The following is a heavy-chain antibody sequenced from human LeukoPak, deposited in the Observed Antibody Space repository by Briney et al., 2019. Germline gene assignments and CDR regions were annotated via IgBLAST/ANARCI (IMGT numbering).Heavy chain of an antibody. Sequence: ASVKVSCKASGYTFAGYYMHWVRQAPGQGLEWMGWINPNSGGTNYAQKFQGRVTMTRDTSISTAYMELSRLRSDDTAVYYCARGIRLWELLSPNDYWGQGTLVTVSS. V-gene: IGHV1-2*02. CDR3: ARGIRLWELLSPNDY. J-gene: IGHJ4*02. CDR2: INPNSGGT. CDR1: GYTFAGYY. D-gene: IGHD1-26*01.